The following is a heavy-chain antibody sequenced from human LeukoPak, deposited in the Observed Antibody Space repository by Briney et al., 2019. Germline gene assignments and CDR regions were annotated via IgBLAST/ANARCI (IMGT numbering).Heavy chain of an antibody. Sequence: GGSLRLSCVASAFTFSSYTMNWVRQAPGKGLEWVSYISRSSSTIYYADSVKGRFTISRDNAKNSLYLQMNSLRAEDTAVYYCAKDHSDFWSGYLNYFDYWGQGTLVTVSS. CDR1: AFTFSSYT. CDR3: AKDHSDFWSGYLNYFDY. V-gene: IGHV3-48*04. J-gene: IGHJ4*02. D-gene: IGHD3-3*01. CDR2: ISRSSSTI.